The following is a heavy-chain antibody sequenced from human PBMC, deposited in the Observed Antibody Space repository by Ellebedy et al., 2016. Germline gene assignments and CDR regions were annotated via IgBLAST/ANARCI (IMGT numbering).Heavy chain of an antibody. CDR3: ARSGSYSAFDI. Sequence: GGSLRLSCAASEFTFSAYAMHWVRQAPGKGLEWVAVISSDGSSRYYADSVKGRFTFSRDNSKNTLYLQMNSLRPEDTAVYYCARSGSYSAFDIWGQGTMVTVSS. CDR2: ISSDGSSR. V-gene: IGHV3-30-3*01. D-gene: IGHD1-26*01. CDR1: EFTFSAYA. J-gene: IGHJ3*02.